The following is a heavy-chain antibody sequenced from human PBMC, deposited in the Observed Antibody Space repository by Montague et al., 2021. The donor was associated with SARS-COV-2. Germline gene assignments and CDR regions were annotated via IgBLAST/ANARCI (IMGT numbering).Heavy chain of an antibody. CDR3: ARATLGITMIVVVMPAIDYYFDY. CDR1: GGSFSGYY. CDR2: ILHSVST. J-gene: IGHJ4*02. V-gene: IGHV4-34*12. D-gene: IGHD3-22*01. Sequence: SETLSLTCAVYGGSFSGYYGSWIRQPPGRGLECIGEILHSVSTNYNRYLKCQATISIHTTKTQFSLKLSFVTAADTAVYYAARATLGITMIVVVMPAIDYYFDYWGQGTLVTVSS.